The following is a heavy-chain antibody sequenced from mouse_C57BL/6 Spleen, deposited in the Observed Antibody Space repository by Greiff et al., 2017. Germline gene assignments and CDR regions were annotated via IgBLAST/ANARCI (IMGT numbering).Heavy chain of an antibody. D-gene: IGHD1-1*01. CDR3: ARTPYYGSSYGY. CDR2: IYPGSGST. CDR1: GYTFTSYW. V-gene: IGHV1-55*01. J-gene: IGHJ2*01. Sequence: QVQLQQPGAELVKPGASVKMSCKASGYTFTSYWLTWVKQRPGQGLEWIGDIYPGSGSTNYNEKFKSKATLTVDTSSSTAYMQLSSLTSEDSAVYYCARTPYYGSSYGYWGQGTTLTVSS.